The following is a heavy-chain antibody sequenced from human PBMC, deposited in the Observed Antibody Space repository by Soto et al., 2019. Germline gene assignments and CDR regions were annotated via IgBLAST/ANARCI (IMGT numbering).Heavy chain of an antibody. CDR2: ISWNSGSI. V-gene: IGHV3-9*01. Sequence: GGSLRLSCAASGFTFDDYAMHWVRQAPGKGLEWVSGISWNSGSIGYADSVKGRFTISRDNAKNFLYLQMNSLRAEDTALYYCAKDIVAAVSGPDAFDIWGQGTMVTVSS. D-gene: IGHD6-13*01. J-gene: IGHJ3*02. CDR3: AKDIVAAVSGPDAFDI. CDR1: GFTFDDYA.